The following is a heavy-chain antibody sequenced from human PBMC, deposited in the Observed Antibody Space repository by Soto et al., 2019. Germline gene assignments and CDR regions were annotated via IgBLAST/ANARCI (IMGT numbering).Heavy chain of an antibody. J-gene: IGHJ6*02. Sequence: PGGSLRLSCAASGFTVSRDYMSWVRQAPGKGLEWVSVIYTGGSTYYADSVKGRFTISRDNSKNTLYLQMNSLRAEDTAVYYCARDQYVLNYYYYGMDVWGQGTTVTVSS. CDR2: IYTGGST. D-gene: IGHD3-10*02. CDR3: ARDQYVLNYYYYGMDV. CDR1: GFTVSRDY. V-gene: IGHV3-53*01.